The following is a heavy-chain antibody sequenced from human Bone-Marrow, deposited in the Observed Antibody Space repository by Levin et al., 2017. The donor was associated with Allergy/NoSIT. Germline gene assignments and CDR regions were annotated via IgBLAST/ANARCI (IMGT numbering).Heavy chain of an antibody. CDR1: GFTFSSYA. D-gene: IGHD5-12*01. CDR2: ISGSGGST. V-gene: IGHV3-23*01. CDR3: AKMPPDVDIVATSY. Sequence: LSLTCAASGFTFSSYAMSWVRQAPGKGLEWVSAISGSGGSTYYADSVKGRFTISRDNSKNTLYLQMNSLRAEDTAVYYCAKMPPDVDIVATSYWGQGTLVTVSS. J-gene: IGHJ4*02.